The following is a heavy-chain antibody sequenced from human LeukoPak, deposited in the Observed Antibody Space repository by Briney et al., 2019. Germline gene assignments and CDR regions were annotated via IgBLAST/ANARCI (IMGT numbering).Heavy chain of an antibody. CDR1: GFIFTSYW. D-gene: IGHD3-10*01. J-gene: IGHJ4*02. CDR3: ARDRGPRTGFMVREAYDY. Sequence: GGSLRLSCAASGFIFTSYWIHWVRQAPGKGLVWVSRINTDGSITNYADSVKGRFSISRDNAKNTLYLQMSSLRAEDTAVYYCARDRGPRTGFMVREAYDYWGQGTLVTVSS. CDR2: INTDGSIT. V-gene: IGHV3-74*01.